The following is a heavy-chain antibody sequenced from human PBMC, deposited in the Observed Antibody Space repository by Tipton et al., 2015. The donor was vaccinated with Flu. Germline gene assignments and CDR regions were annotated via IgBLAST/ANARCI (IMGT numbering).Heavy chain of an antibody. CDR3: ARGIAVAGGYFDY. D-gene: IGHD6-19*01. CDR1: GGSISSYY. CDR2: IYTSGST. Sequence: TLSLTCTVSGGSISSYYWSWIRQPPGKGLEWIGRIYTSGSTNYNPSLKSRVTMSVDTSKNQFSLKLSSVTAADTAVYYCARGIAVAGGYFDYWGQGTLVTVSS. V-gene: IGHV4-4*07. J-gene: IGHJ4*02.